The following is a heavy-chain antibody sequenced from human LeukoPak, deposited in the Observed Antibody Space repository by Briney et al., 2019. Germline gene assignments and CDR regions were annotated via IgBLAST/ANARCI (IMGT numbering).Heavy chain of an antibody. CDR2: ISSSGSDI. Sequence: GGSLRLSCAASGFTFSNYEMHWVRQAPGKGLEWVSYISSSGSDIYYADSVKGRFTISRDNSKNTLYLQMNSLRAEDTAVYYCARDPLRGGYSGYFDYWGQGTLVTVSS. D-gene: IGHD5-12*01. CDR3: ARDPLRGGYSGYFDY. V-gene: IGHV3-48*03. CDR1: GFTFSNYE. J-gene: IGHJ4*02.